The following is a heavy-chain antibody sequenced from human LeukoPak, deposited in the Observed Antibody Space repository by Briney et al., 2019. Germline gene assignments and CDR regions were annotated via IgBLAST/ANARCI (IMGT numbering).Heavy chain of an antibody. Sequence: GGSLRPSCVASGFSAFGLSSYAMSWVRQAPGKGLEWVSVVSASGFTSYVDSVKGRFAISRDNSKNTLFLQMNSLRLDDTGLYYCVDGSGSLGGNWGQGTLVTVSS. CDR1: GFSAFGLSSYA. CDR2: VSASGFT. V-gene: IGHV3-23*01. D-gene: IGHD3-10*01. CDR3: VDGSGSLGGN. J-gene: IGHJ4*02.